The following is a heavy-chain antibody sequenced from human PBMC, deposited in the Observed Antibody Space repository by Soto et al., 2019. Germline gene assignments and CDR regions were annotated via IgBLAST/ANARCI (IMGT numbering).Heavy chain of an antibody. V-gene: IGHV4-4*02. Sequence: PSETLSLTCTVSGDSISNDNWWSWVRQPPGKGLEWIGEIYHSGSTNSNPSLKSRVTISVDTSKNQFSLKLNSVTAADTAVYYCARSVFPWGQGTLVTVSS. CDR1: GDSISNDNW. J-gene: IGHJ5*02. CDR3: ARSVFP. CDR2: IYHSGST.